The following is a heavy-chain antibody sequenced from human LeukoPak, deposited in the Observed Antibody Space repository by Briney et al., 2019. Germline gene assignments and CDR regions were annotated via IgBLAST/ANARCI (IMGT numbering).Heavy chain of an antibody. CDR1: GHTFSDYY. D-gene: IGHD5-12*01. Sequence: VASVKVSCKASGHTFSDYYLHWMRQAPGQGLERMGGINPNTGDTEFAQKFQGRVTMTRDTSITTAYMELSRLRSDDTAVYYCARDLGSGYDTAGYWGQGTLVTVSS. CDR3: ARDLGSGYDTAGY. V-gene: IGHV1-2*02. CDR2: INPNTGDT. J-gene: IGHJ4*02.